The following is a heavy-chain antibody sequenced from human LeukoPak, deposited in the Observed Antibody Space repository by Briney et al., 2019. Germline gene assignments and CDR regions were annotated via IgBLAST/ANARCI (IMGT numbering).Heavy chain of an antibody. J-gene: IGHJ5*02. Sequence: ASVKVSCKASGGTFSSYAISWVRQAPGQGLEWMGGIIPIFGTANYAQKFQGRVTITADKSTSTAYMEPNSLRSEDTAAYYCARVRKYGGYGRGNWFEPWGQGTLVTVSS. V-gene: IGHV1-69*06. CDR1: GGTFSSYA. CDR3: ARVRKYGGYGRGNWFEP. CDR2: IIPIFGTA. D-gene: IGHD4-17*01.